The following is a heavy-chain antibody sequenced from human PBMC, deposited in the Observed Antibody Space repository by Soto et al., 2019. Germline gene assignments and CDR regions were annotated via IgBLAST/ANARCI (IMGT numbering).Heavy chain of an antibody. V-gene: IGHV4-31*03. Sequence: ASETLSLTCTVSGGSISSGGYYWSWIRQHPGKGLEWIGYIYYSGSTYYNQSLKSRVTISVDTSKNQFSLKLSSVTAADTAVYYCARATAYDYIWGSYRHFDYWGQGTLVTVSS. J-gene: IGHJ4*02. CDR1: GGSISSGGYY. CDR3: ARATAYDYIWGSYRHFDY. D-gene: IGHD3-16*02. CDR2: IYYSGST.